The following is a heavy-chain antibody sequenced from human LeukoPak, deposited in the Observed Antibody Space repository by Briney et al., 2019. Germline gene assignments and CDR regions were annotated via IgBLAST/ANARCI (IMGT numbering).Heavy chain of an antibody. V-gene: IGHV3-21*01. CDR1: GFTFSSYS. CDR3: ARDSSSWHYYYYYYYMDV. J-gene: IGHJ6*03. Sequence: GGSLRLSCAASGFTFSSYSMNWVRQAPGKGLEWVSSISSSSSYIYYADSVKGRFTISRDNAKNSLYLQMNSLRAEDTAVYYCARDSSSWHYYYYYYYMDVWGQGTMVTVSS. D-gene: IGHD6-13*01. CDR2: ISSSSSYI.